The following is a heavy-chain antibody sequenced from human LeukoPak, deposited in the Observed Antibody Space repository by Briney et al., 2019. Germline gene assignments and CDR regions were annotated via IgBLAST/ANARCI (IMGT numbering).Heavy chain of an antibody. CDR1: GFTFSSYV. CDR2: ITAGGGRT. V-gene: IGHV3-23*01. CDR3: ASTNSGSYMLYDAFDI. D-gene: IGHD1-26*01. Sequence: GGSLRLSCAASGFTFSSYVMSWVRQAPGKGLEWVSAITAGGGRTYYADSVKGRFTISRDNSKNTLYLQMNSLRAEDTAVYYCASTNSGSYMLYDAFDIWGQGTMVTVSS. J-gene: IGHJ3*02.